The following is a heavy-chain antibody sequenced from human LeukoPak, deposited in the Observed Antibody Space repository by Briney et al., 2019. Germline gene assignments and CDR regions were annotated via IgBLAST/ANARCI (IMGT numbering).Heavy chain of an antibody. D-gene: IGHD3-16*01. CDR1: GFTFSSYA. CDR3: AWGGLEPVDS. J-gene: IGHJ4*02. V-gene: IGHV3-30-3*01. Sequence: GGSLRLSCAASGFTFSSYAMHWVRQAPGKGLEWVAVIPYDGSNKYYADSVKGRFTISRDNSKNTLYLQMNSLRADDTAVYYCAWGGLEPVDSWGQGTLVAVSS. CDR2: IPYDGSNK.